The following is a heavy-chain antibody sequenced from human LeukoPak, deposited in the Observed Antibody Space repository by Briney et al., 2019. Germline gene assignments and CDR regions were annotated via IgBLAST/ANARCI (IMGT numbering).Heavy chain of an antibody. D-gene: IGHD3-16*01. J-gene: IGHJ5*02. V-gene: IGHV3-74*01. Sequence: GESLRLSCAASRFPFSNYWMPWVRQVPGKVLVWVSRINTDGSITNYADSVKGRFTISRDNAKNTLFLQMNSLRTDDAAVYYCSRDTFGPDDHWGQGTRVTVSS. CDR1: RFPFSNYW. CDR3: SRDTFGPDDH. CDR2: INTDGSIT.